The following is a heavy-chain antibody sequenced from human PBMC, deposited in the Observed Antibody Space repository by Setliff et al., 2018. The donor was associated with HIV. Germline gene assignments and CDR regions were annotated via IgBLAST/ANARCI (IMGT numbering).Heavy chain of an antibody. CDR1: GYTFTGYY. Sequence: ASVKVSCKASGYTFTGYYMHWVRQAPGQGLEWMGWINPNNGGTNYAQKFQGRVTMTRDTSISTAYLQWSSLKASDTAMYYCARPVAVAGSRHFDYWGQGTLVTVSS. CDR3: ARPVAVAGSRHFDY. CDR2: INPNNGGT. D-gene: IGHD6-19*01. J-gene: IGHJ4*02. V-gene: IGHV1-2*02.